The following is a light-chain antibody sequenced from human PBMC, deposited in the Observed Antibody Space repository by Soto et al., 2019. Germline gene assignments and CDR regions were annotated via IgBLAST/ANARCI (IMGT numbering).Light chain of an antibody. CDR2: GHT. V-gene: IGLV1-40*01. Sequence: QSVLTQSPSVSGAPGQRVTISCTGSGSNIGAGYDVQWYQQRPGAAPKLLIYGHTNRPSGVPGRFSGSTSGTSASLTISGLQAEDEADYYCQSHDDSLSGDVLFGRGTKLTVL. J-gene: IGLJ2*01. CDR3: QSHDDSLSGDVL. CDR1: GSNIGAGYD.